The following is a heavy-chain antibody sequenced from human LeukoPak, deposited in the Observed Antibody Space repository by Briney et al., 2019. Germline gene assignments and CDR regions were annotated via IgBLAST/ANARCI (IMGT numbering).Heavy chain of an antibody. J-gene: IGHJ4*02. V-gene: IGHV4-59*08. Sequence: SETLSLTCTVSGGSISSYYWSWIRQPPGKGLEWIGYIYYSGSTNYNPSLKSRVTISVDTSKNQFSLKLSSVTAADTAVYYCARRTVTTLIDYWGQGTLVTASS. CDR3: ARRTVTTLIDY. CDR2: IYYSGST. CDR1: GGSISSYY. D-gene: IGHD4-17*01.